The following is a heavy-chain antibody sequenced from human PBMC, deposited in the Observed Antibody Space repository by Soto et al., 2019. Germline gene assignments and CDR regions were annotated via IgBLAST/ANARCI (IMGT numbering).Heavy chain of an antibody. CDR1: GGFLSESY. Sequence: SETLSLTCAVYGGFLSESYWTWIRQPPGKGLEWIGEINHVGGTNYNPSLKSRVTMSVDTSQNQFSLRLISVTTADTAMYFCVRIRYQLPSSVLWLDPWGQGTPVTVSS. J-gene: IGHJ5*02. V-gene: IGHV4-34*01. CDR3: VRIRYQLPSSVLWLDP. CDR2: INHVGGT. D-gene: IGHD3-16*01.